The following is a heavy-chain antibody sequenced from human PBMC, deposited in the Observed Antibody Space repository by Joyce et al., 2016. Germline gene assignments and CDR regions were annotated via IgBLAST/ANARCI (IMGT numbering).Heavy chain of an antibody. CDR2: IYSSGTT. CDR1: GFTVSSNY. J-gene: IGHJ3*01. D-gene: IGHD2-21*02. CDR3: TMMVTDAFDF. V-gene: IGHV3-53*01. Sequence: DVELVESGGGLIQPGGSLRLSCAASGFTVSSNYMSWVRQAPGKGLEWVSVIYSSGTTYYSDSGKGRFTISRDNSKNTLYLQMSSRRAEDTDVYYCTMMVTDAFDFWGQGTMVTVSS.